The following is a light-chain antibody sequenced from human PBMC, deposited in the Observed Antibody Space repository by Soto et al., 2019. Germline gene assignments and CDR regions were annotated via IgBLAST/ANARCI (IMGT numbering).Light chain of an antibody. CDR1: QNVNSTF. J-gene: IGKJ3*01. Sequence: EIVLTQSPGTLSLSPGERATLSCRASQNVNSTFLVWYQQKPGQAPRLLIYGASNRATGVPDRFSGSGSGTEFTLTISRLEPEDFTVYYCQQYGSLPTTFGPGTKVDIK. CDR2: GAS. V-gene: IGKV3-20*01. CDR3: QQYGSLPTT.